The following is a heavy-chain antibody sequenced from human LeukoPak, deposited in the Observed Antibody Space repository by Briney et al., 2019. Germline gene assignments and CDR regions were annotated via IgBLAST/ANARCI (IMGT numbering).Heavy chain of an antibody. CDR3: ARDRGQQLGLEYYFDY. CDR2: IYTSGST. V-gene: IGHV4-4*07. CDR1: GGSISNYH. D-gene: IGHD6-13*01. J-gene: IGHJ4*02. Sequence: SETLSLTCTVSGGSISNYHWSWIRQPAGKGLEWIGRIYTSGSTNYNPSLKSRVTISVDKSKNQFSLKLSSVTAADTAVYYCARDRGQQLGLEYYFDYWGQGTLVTVSS.